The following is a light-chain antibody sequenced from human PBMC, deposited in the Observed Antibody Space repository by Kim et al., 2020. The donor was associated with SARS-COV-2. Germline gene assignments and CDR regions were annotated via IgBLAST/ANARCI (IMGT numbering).Light chain of an antibody. CDR2: DTS. CDR1: ESVASAS. Sequence: EIVLTQSPGTLSLSPGERAALSCRASESVASASLAWYQQKPGQAPRLLIHDTSTRATGIPDRFSGSGSGTDFALTISRLEPEDFAVYYCQLYGSSTDTFGQGTKLEI. V-gene: IGKV3-20*01. J-gene: IGKJ2*01. CDR3: QLYGSSTDT.